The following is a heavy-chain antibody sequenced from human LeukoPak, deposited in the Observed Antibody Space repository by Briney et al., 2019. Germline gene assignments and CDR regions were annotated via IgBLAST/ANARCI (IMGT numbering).Heavy chain of an antibody. Sequence: SETLSLTCAVYGGSFSGYYWSWIRQPPGKGLEWIGEINHSGSTNYNPSLKSRVTISVDTSKNQFSLKLSSVTAADTAVYYCARGLGYCSGGSCYSGSVFDYWGQGTLVTVSS. D-gene: IGHD2-15*01. J-gene: IGHJ4*02. CDR3: ARGLGYCSGGSCYSGSVFDY. V-gene: IGHV4-34*01. CDR2: INHSGST. CDR1: GGSFSGYY.